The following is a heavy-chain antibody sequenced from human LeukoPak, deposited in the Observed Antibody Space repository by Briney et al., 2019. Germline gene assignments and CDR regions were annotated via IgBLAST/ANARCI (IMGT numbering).Heavy chain of an antibody. CDR2: IRISRGITTV. CDR3: ARDYDWAFDY. CDR1: GFVFADCP. V-gene: IGHV3-48*02. Sequence: GGSLRLSCAISGFVFADCPINWVRQAPGNGLEWISHIRISRGITTVNYADSVNGRFSISRDDANLLVFLQMDSLTDDDTAVYYCARDYDWAFDYWGQGSLVTVSS. D-gene: IGHD1-1*01. J-gene: IGHJ4*02.